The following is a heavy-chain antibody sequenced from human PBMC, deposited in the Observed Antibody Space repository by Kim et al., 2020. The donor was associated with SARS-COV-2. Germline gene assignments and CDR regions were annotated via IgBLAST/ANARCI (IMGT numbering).Heavy chain of an antibody. J-gene: IGHJ5*02. D-gene: IGHD3-3*01. CDR2: T. CDR3: ARERLLERSLDP. Sequence: TNYEQKFQGRVTMTRDTSITTVYMELRSLRSDDTAVYYCARERLLERSLDPWGQGTLVTVSS. V-gene: IGHV1-2*02.